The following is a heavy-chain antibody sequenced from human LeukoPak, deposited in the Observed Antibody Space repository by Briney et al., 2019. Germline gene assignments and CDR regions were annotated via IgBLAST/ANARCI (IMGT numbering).Heavy chain of an antibody. CDR3: ARGQARLSWFDP. V-gene: IGHV4-34*01. CDR1: GGSFSDYW. Sequence: SETLSLTCAVYGGSFSDYWWTWIRQSPGKGLEWIGEVNHSGRTNYNPSLKSRVSISVDRSKKQFSLKLTSVTAADTAVYYCARGQARLSWFDPWGQGTLVTVSS. D-gene: IGHD6-19*01. J-gene: IGHJ5*02. CDR2: VNHSGRT.